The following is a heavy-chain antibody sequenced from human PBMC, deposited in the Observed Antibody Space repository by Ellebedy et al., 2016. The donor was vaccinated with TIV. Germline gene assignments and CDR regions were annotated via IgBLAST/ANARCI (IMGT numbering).Heavy chain of an antibody. D-gene: IGHD3-10*01. CDR1: GASISISSHY. CDR2: IHYTGNT. CDR3: ARLPMVRGVTTNWFDP. J-gene: IGHJ5*02. V-gene: IGHV4-39*01. Sequence: SETLSLXCTVSGASISISSHYWAWVRPSPGKGLEWIGSIHYTGNTYYSPSLGSRVTISVDTSNNQFSLKVSSVTAADTAVYYCARLPMVRGVTTNWFDPWGQGTLVTVSS.